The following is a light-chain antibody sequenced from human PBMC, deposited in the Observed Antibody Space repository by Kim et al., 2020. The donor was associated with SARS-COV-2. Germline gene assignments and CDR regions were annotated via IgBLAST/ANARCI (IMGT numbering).Light chain of an antibody. V-gene: IGLV4-69*01. CDR2: VNSDGSH. Sequence: ASVKLTCTLSSGHSSYAIAWHQQQPEKGPRYLMKVNSDGSHSKGGGIPDRFSGSSSGAERYLTISSLQSEDEADYYCQTWGSGIRVFGGGTQLTVL. CDR1: SGHSSYA. J-gene: IGLJ3*02. CDR3: QTWGSGIRV.